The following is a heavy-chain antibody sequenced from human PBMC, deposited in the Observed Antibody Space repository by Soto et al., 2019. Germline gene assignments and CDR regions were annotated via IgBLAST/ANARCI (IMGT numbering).Heavy chain of an antibody. CDR1: GGSISSSSYY. J-gene: IGHJ4*02. CDR3: ERYYDGEIDY. CDR2: IYYSGST. V-gene: IGHV4-39*01. Sequence: SETLSLTGTVSGGSISSSSYYWGWIRQPPGKGLEWIGSIYYSGSTSYNPSLKSRVTISVDTSKNQFSLKLSSVPAAETAVYYCERYYDGEIDYWGQGTLVTVSS. D-gene: IGHD4-17*01.